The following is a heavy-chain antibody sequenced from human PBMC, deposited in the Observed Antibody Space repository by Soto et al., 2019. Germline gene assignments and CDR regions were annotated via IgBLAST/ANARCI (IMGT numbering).Heavy chain of an antibody. J-gene: IGHJ4*02. CDR2: INHSGST. V-gene: IGHV4-34*01. D-gene: IGHD5-12*01. CDR3: ARAGNKGDGYKTDY. Sequence: SETLSLTCAVYGGSFSGYYWSWIRQPPGRGLEWIGEINHSGSTNYNPSLKSRVTISVDTSKNQFSLKLSSVTAADTAVYYCARAGNKGDGYKTDYWGQGTLVTVPQ. CDR1: GGSFSGYY.